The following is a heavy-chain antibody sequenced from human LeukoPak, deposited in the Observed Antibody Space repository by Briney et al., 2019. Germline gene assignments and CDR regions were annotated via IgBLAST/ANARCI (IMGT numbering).Heavy chain of an antibody. J-gene: IGHJ4*02. Sequence: GGSLRLSCAASGFTFSNFWIHWVRHAPGKGLVWVSRINIDGSSTNYAGSGKGRFTICRDNAKNTVSLQMNGLRVEDTAVYYCARVRTTYYYDTTGYSFDHWGQGTLVTVSS. D-gene: IGHD3-22*01. V-gene: IGHV3-74*01. CDR2: INIDGSST. CDR1: GFTFSNFW. CDR3: ARVRTTYYYDTTGYSFDH.